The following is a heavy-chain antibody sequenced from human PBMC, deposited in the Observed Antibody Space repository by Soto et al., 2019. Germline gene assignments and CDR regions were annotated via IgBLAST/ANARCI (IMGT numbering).Heavy chain of an antibody. D-gene: IGHD3-3*01. J-gene: IGHJ5*02. CDR1: GFTFSSYW. CDR2: IKQDGSEK. V-gene: IGHV3-7*01. CDR3: ARVIVLGYDFWSGSINWFDP. Sequence: GGSLRLSCAASGFTFSSYWMSWVRQAPGKGLEWVANIKQDGSEKYYVDSVKGRFTISRDNAKNSLYLQMNSLRAEDTAVYYCARVIVLGYDFWSGSINWFDPWGQGTLVTVSS.